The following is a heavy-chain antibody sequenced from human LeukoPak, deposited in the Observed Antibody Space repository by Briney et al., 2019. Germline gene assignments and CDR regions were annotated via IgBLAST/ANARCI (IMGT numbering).Heavy chain of an antibody. J-gene: IGHJ4*02. CDR1: GFTFSSYG. D-gene: IGHD5-18*01. CDR3: AKGARVNSYAVLDY. V-gene: IGHV3-23*01. Sequence: GGSLRLSCAASGFTFSSYGMSWVRQAPGKGLEWVSAISGSGGSTYYADSVKGRFTISRDNSKNTLSLQMNSLRAEDTAVYYCAKGARVNSYAVLDYWGQGTLVTVSS. CDR2: ISGSGGST.